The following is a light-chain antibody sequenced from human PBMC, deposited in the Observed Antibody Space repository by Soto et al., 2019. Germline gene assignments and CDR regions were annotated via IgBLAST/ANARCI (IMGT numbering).Light chain of an antibody. CDR3: SSYTSSRLNYV. CDR1: SSDVGGYNY. V-gene: IGLV2-14*01. CDR2: EVS. J-gene: IGLJ1*01. Sequence: QSALTQPASVSGSPGQSITISCTGTSSDVGGYNYVSWYQQHPGKAPKLMIYEVSNRPSGVSNRFSGSKSGNTASLNISGIQAEEEADYYCSSYTSSRLNYVLGTGTKVTVL.